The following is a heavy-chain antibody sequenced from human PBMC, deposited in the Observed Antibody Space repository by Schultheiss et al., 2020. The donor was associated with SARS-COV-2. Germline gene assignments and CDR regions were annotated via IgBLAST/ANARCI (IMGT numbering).Heavy chain of an antibody. Sequence: GGSLRLSCAASGFTFSSYEMNWVRQAPGKGLEWVSYISSSGSTIYYADSVKGRFTISRDNAKNSLYLQMNSLRADDTALYFCARDRSVGYDSPHYHWFDPWGQGTLVTVSS. CDR3: ARDRSVGYDSPHYHWFDP. D-gene: IGHD5-12*01. V-gene: IGHV3-48*03. J-gene: IGHJ5*02. CDR2: ISSSGSTI. CDR1: GFTFSSYE.